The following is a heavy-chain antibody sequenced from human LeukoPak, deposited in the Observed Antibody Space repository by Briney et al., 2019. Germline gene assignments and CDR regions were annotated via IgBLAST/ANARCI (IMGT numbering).Heavy chain of an antibody. CDR3: AKGLNIGTAGTDAFDI. J-gene: IGHJ3*02. D-gene: IGHD6-13*01. CDR1: GFTFSSYA. V-gene: IGHV3-23*01. Sequence: PGGSLRLSCAASGFTFSSYAINWVRQAPGKGLEWVSGISGSGDSTHYADSVKGRFTISRDNSKNTLYLQMNSLRAEDTAVYYCAKGLNIGTAGTDAFDIWGQGTMVTISS. CDR2: ISGSGDST.